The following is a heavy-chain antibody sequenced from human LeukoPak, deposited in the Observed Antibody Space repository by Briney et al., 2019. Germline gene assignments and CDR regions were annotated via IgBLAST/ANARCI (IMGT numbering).Heavy chain of an antibody. CDR1: GFTFSDYY. CDR2: IHYSGST. V-gene: IGHV4-39*01. Sequence: PGGSLRLSCAAAGFTFSDYYMSWIRQPPGKGLEWIGSIHYSGSTYYNPSLKSRVTISVDTSKNQFSLKLTSVTAADTAVYYCARQRWGDSSGYGWFDPWGQGTLVTVSS. D-gene: IGHD6-19*01. J-gene: IGHJ5*02. CDR3: ARQRWGDSSGYGWFDP.